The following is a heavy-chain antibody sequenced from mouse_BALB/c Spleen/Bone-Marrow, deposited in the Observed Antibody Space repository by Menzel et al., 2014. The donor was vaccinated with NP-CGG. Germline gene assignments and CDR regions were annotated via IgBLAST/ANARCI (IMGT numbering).Heavy chain of an antibody. J-gene: IGHJ3*01. D-gene: IGHD4-1*01. V-gene: IGHV1-4*02. CDR3: AREARTGAWFTY. CDR1: GYAFTSYT. CDR2: INPSSGYT. Sequence: VKLMESGAELARPGASVKMSCKASGYAFTSYTIQWVKQRPGQGLEWIGYINPSSGYTDYNQKFKDKTTLTADKSSNTAYMQRPSLTYEDSAVYSCAREARTGAWFTYWGQGTLVTVSA.